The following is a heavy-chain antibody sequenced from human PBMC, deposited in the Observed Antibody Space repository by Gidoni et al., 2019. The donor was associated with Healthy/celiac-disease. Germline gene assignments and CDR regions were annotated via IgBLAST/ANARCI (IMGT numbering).Heavy chain of an antibody. CDR1: GFTVSRYG. CDR3: ARDRGIAAAGTLGWTDD. V-gene: IGHV3-33*01. D-gene: IGHD6-13*01. Sequence: QLQLVESGGGAARPGRPRSPPWAPAGFTVSRYGSHWFRQAQGKGPAWVEVIWQDGSNKYYADSVKGRFTISRDNSKNTLYLQMNSLRAEDRAVYYCARDRGIAAAGTLGWTDDWGQGTLVTVSS. J-gene: IGHJ4*02. CDR2: IWQDGSNK.